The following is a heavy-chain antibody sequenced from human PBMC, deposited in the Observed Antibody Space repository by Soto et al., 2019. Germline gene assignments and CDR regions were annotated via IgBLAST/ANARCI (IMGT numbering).Heavy chain of an antibody. CDR1: GGTFSSYA. Sequence: SVKVSCKASGGTFSSYAISWVRQAPGQGLEWMGGIIPIFGTANYAQKFQGRVTITADESTSTAYMELSSLRSEDTDLYYCARAGTTAYYHYGMDVWGQGTTVTVSS. CDR3: ARAGTTAYYHYGMDV. CDR2: IIPIFGTA. J-gene: IGHJ6*02. V-gene: IGHV1-69*13. D-gene: IGHD1-7*01.